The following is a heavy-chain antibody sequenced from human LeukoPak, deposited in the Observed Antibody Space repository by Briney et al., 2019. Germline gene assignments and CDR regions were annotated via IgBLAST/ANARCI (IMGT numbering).Heavy chain of an antibody. Sequence: SETLSLTCAVSGGSFSGYYWSWLRQPPGKGLDWIGEINHSGSTNYNPSLTSRVIISVDTSKNQSSLKLSSVTAADTAVYYCARTSIYYDSSGYRSWGQGTLVTVSS. CDR1: GGSFSGYY. D-gene: IGHD3-22*01. CDR3: ARTSIYYDSSGYRS. J-gene: IGHJ5*02. V-gene: IGHV4-34*01. CDR2: INHSGST.